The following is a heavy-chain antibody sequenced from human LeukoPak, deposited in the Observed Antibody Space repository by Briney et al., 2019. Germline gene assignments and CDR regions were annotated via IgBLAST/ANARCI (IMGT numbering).Heavy chain of an antibody. V-gene: IGHV1-2*02. CDR2: INPNSGDR. D-gene: IGHD2-2*01. CDR1: GYTFTGHY. Sequence: ASVKVSCKASGYTFTGHYMHWARQAPGQGLEWMGWINPNSGDRNSAQKFQGRVTMTRDTSISTVYMELSRLGPDDTAVYYCAREGWDQRDTGAFDHWGQGTLVTVSS. CDR3: AREGWDQRDTGAFDH. J-gene: IGHJ4*02.